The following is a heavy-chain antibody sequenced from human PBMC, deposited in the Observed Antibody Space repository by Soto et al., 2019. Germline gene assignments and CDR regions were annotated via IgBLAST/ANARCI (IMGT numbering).Heavy chain of an antibody. CDR1: GFTFTNYA. Sequence: PGGSLRLSCAASGFTFTNYAMSWVRQAPGKGLEWVSSIGGSGAVTYYADPVKGRFTISRDNSKNTLYLQLNSLRAEDSAVYYCTKEPLEIVTTGRSFYYWGQVTLITVSS. D-gene: IGHD1-1*01. V-gene: IGHV3-23*01. J-gene: IGHJ4*02. CDR2: IGGSGAVT. CDR3: TKEPLEIVTTGRSFYY.